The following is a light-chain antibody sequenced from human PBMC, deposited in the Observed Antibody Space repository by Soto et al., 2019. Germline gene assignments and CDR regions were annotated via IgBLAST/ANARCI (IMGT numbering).Light chain of an antibody. J-gene: IGKJ4*01. CDR2: AAS. CDR3: QQLNSYPLT. V-gene: IGKV1-9*01. Sequence: DIQLTQSPSFLSASVGDRVTITCRASQGISSYLAWYQQKPGKAPKLLIYAASTLQSGVPSRFSGSGSGTEFTLTIIILQPEDFATYYCQQLNSYPLTFGGGTKVELK. CDR1: QGISSY.